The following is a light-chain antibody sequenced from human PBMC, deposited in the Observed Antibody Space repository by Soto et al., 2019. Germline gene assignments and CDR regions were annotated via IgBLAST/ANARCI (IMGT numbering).Light chain of an antibody. CDR3: QQSFSIPFT. J-gene: IGKJ3*01. Sequence: DNQMSLSPSSLCASVGDRVTITCRSSQTIGKYLNWYQQQPGKVPKLLIYDASYLQSGVPSRFSGSESGTDFTLNISDLRPEDFANYYCQQSFSIPFTFGPGTKVDIK. CDR1: QTIGKY. CDR2: DAS. V-gene: IGKV1-39*01.